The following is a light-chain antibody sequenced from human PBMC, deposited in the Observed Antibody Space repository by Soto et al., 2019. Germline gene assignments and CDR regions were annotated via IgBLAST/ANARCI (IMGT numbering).Light chain of an antibody. V-gene: IGKV1-13*02. J-gene: IGKJ2*01. Sequence: AIQLTQSPSSLSASVGDRVTITCRASQGISSALAWYQQKPGKAPKLLIYDASSLESGVPSRLSGSGSGTDFTLTISSLQPEDFATYYCQQFNSYPMYTFGQGTKLEIK. CDR2: DAS. CDR1: QGISSA. CDR3: QQFNSYPMYT.